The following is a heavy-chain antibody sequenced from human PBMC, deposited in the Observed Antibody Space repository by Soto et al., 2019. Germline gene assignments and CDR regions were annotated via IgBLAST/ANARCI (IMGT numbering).Heavy chain of an antibody. D-gene: IGHD6-19*01. V-gene: IGHV1-18*04. CDR3: ARSPWQWLVQTEVAFDI. CDR1: GYTFTSYG. J-gene: IGHJ3*02. CDR2: ISAYNGNT. Sequence: ASVEVSCKASGYTFTSYGISWVRQASGQGLEWMGWISAYNGNTNYAQKLQGRVTMTTDTSTSTAYMELRSLRSDDTAVYYCARSPWQWLVQTEVAFDIWGQGTMVTVSS.